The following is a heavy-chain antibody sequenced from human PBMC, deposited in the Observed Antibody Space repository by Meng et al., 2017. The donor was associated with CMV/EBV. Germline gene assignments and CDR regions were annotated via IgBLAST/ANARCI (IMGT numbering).Heavy chain of an antibody. V-gene: IGHV3-21*01. CDR3: ARVGSSGGLDY. D-gene: IGHD2-15*01. CDR2: IRSRGTYI. Sequence: LSCGASGLPFNNSAMHWVRQAPAKGLEWVASIRSRGTYIHYADSVKGRFTISRDNAKTSVYLQMDNLTGEDTAIYFCARVGSSGGLDYWGQGTLVTVSS. J-gene: IGHJ4*02. CDR1: GLPFNNSA.